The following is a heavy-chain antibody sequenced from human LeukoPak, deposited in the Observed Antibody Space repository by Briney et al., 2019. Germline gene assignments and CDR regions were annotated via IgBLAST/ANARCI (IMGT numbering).Heavy chain of an antibody. V-gene: IGHV1-8*03. J-gene: IGHJ4*02. Sequence: ASVKVSCKTSGYTFTNYDINWVRQATGQGLEWMGWINPKSGRTGYAQNFQGRVTITRNTSISIAYMELSSLSSEDTAVYYCARETSSRHFDNWGQGTLLTVSS. CDR1: GYTFTNYD. CDR3: ARETSSRHFDN. CDR2: INPKSGRT.